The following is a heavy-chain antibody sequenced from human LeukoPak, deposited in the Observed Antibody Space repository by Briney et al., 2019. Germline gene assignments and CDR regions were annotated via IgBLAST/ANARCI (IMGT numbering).Heavy chain of an antibody. J-gene: IGHJ4*02. Sequence: GGSLRLSCAASGFTVSSNYMSWVRQAPGKGLEWVSVIYSGGSTYYADSVKGRFTISRDNSKNTLYLQMNSLRAEDTAVYYCAKDRGGYYFDYWGQGTLVTVSS. V-gene: IGHV3-53*01. CDR3: AKDRGGYYFDY. CDR1: GFTVSSNY. CDR2: IYSGGST. D-gene: IGHD3-10*01.